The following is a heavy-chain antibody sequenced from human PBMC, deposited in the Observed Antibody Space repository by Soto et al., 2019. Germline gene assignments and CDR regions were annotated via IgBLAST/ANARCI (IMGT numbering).Heavy chain of an antibody. J-gene: IGHJ6*02. CDR3: ARQKAAAGPYYYYYYGMDV. D-gene: IGHD6-13*01. V-gene: IGHV5-10-1*01. Sequence: GESLKISCKGSGYSFTSYWISWVRQMPGKGLDWMGRIDPSDSYTNYCPSFQGHVTISADKSISTAYLQWSSLKASDTAMYYCARQKAAAGPYYYYYYGMDVWGQGTTVTVSS. CDR2: IDPSDSYT. CDR1: GYSFTSYW.